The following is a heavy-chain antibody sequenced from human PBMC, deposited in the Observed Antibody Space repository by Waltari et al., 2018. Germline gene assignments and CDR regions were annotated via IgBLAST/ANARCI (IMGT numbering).Heavy chain of an antibody. D-gene: IGHD2-21*01. CDR1: GGSISSYY. CDR3: ATCGGDCSSPFDAFDI. V-gene: IGHV4-59*08. J-gene: IGHJ3*02. CDR2: IYYSGST. Sequence: QVQLQESGPGLVKPSETLSLTCPVPGGSISSYYWSWIRQPPGKGLEWIGYIYYSGSTNYNPSLKSRVTISVDTSKNQFSLKLSSVTAADTAVYYCATCGGDCSSPFDAFDIWGQGTMVTVSS.